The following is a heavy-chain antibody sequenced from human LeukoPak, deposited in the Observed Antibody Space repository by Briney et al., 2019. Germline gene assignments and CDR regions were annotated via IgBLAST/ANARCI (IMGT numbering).Heavy chain of an antibody. CDR2: ISYDGSNK. D-gene: IGHD3-22*01. V-gene: IGHV3-30*04. CDR1: GFTFSSYA. J-gene: IGHJ4*02. Sequence: GGSLRLSCAAPGFTFSSYAMHWVRQAPGKGLEWVAVISYDGSNKYYADSVKGRFTISRDNSKNTLYLQMNSLRAEDTAVYYCVAQPTADSSGYYCFDYWGQGTLVTVSS. CDR3: VAQPTADSSGYYCFDY.